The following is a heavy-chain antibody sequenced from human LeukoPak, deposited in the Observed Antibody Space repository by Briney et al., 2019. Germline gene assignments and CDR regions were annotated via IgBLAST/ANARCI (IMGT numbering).Heavy chain of an antibody. J-gene: IGHJ4*02. CDR3: ARTNTAIITYDY. CDR1: GDSVSNNSAA. D-gene: IGHD5-18*01. Sequence: SQTLSLTCAISGDSVSNNSAAWNCIRQSPSRGLEWLERTYYRSQWYNDYAVSVKSRITINPDTSKNQFFLQLNSVTPDDTAVYYCARTNTAIITYDYWGQGTLVTVSS. CDR2: TYYRSQWYN. V-gene: IGHV6-1*01.